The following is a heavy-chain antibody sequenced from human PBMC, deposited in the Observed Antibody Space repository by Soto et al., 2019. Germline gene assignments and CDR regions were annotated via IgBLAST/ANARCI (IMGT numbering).Heavy chain of an antibody. D-gene: IGHD1-1*01. CDR3: ARDLPPFGAWNSYGMDV. Sequence: QVQLVQSGAEVKKPGSSVKVSCKASGGTFSSYAISWVRQAPGQGLEWMGGIIPIFGTANYAPKFQGRVTITADESTSTAYMELSSLRSEDTAVYYCARDLPPFGAWNSYGMDVWGQGTTVTVSS. CDR2: IIPIFGTA. CDR1: GGTFSSYA. V-gene: IGHV1-69*12. J-gene: IGHJ6*02.